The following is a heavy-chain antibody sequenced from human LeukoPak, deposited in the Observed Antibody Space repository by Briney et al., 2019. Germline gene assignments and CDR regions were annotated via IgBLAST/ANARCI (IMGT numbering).Heavy chain of an antibody. V-gene: IGHV3-43*02. CDR3: AKDIGYSSGWVTYYYYYYGMDV. Sequence: GGSLRLSCAASGFTFDDYAMHWVRQAPGKGLEWVSLISGDGGSTYYADSVKGQFTISRDNSKNSLYLQMNSLRTEDTALYYCAKDIGYSSGWVTYYYYYYGMDVWGQGTTVTVSS. D-gene: IGHD6-19*01. J-gene: IGHJ6*02. CDR1: GFTFDDYA. CDR2: ISGDGGST.